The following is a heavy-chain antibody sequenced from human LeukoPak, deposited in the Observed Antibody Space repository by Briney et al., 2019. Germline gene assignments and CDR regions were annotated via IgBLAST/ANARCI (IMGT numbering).Heavy chain of an antibody. V-gene: IGHV3-15*01. CDR3: ATLGYCTNGECYGFDY. J-gene: IGHJ4*02. D-gene: IGHD2-8*01. CDR1: GFTFSTYS. Sequence: GGSLRLSCAVSGFTFSTYSMNWVRQAPGQRLEWVGLIKSKTDGGTSDYAAPVKGRFTISRDDSKNTLYLQMNSLKTEDTAVYYCATLGYCTNGECYGFDYWGQGTLVTVSS. CDR2: IKSKTDGGTS.